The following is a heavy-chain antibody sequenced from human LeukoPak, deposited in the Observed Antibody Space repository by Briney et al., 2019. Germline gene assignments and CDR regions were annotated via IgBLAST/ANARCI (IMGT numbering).Heavy chain of an antibody. J-gene: IGHJ4*02. D-gene: IGHD3-10*01. CDR2: ISGSGGST. CDR1: GFTFSSYG. V-gene: IGHV3-23*01. CDR3: AKDGAMVRGVMDY. Sequence: GGTLRLSCAASGFTFSSYGMSWVRQAPGKGLEWVSAISGSGGSTYYADSVEGRFTISRDNSKNTLYLQMNSLRAEDTAVYYCAKDGAMVRGVMDYWGQGTLVTVSS.